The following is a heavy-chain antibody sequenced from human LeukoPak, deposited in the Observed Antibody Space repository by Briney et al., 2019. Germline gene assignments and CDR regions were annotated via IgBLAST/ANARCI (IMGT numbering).Heavy chain of an antibody. V-gene: IGHV3-73*01. CDR3: TSRPERWDILTAGVRWFDP. D-gene: IGHD3-9*01. CDR2: IRSKANSYAT. J-gene: IGHJ5*02. Sequence: PGGSLRLSCAASGFTFSGSAMHWVRQASGKGLEWVGRIRSKANSYATAYAASVKGRFTISGDDSKNTAYLQMNSLKTEDTAVYYCTSRPERWDILTAGVRWFDPWGQGTLVTVSS. CDR1: GFTFSGSA.